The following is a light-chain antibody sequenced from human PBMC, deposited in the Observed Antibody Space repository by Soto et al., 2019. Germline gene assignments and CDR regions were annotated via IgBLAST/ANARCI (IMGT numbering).Light chain of an antibody. CDR1: ESVATN. CDR2: DAS. V-gene: IGKV3D-11*03. Sequence: VMTQSPATLSVSPGERATLSCRASESVATNLAWYQQKPGQAPRLLIYDASNRATGIPARFSGSGSGTDFTLTISSLEPEDFAVYYCQQYGSSGTFGQGTKV. J-gene: IGKJ1*01. CDR3: QQYGSSGT.